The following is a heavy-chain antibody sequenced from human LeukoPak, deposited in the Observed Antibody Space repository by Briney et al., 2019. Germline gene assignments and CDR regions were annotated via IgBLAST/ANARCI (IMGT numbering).Heavy chain of an antibody. V-gene: IGHV1-18*01. CDR1: GYTFTSYG. D-gene: IGHD3-3*01. J-gene: IGHJ4*02. CDR3: ARGEYYDFWSGSVFYKNFDY. Sequence: ASVTVSCKASGYTFTSYGISWVRQAPGQGLEWMGWISAYNDNTNYAQKLQGRVTMTTDTSTSTAYMELRSLRSDDTAVYYCARGEYYDFWSGSVFYKNFDYWGQGTLVTVSS. CDR2: ISAYNDNT.